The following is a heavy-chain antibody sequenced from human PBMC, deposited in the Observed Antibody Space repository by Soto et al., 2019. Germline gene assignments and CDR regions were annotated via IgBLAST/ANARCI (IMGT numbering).Heavy chain of an antibody. Sequence: SGPTLVNPTQTLTLTCTFSGFSLTTSGVAVGWIRQPPGKALEWLAPIYWDDDKRYSPSLKSRLTITKDTSKNQVVLTMTTMDPVDTATYYCAHRDYRSRFFDYWGQGVLVTVSS. CDR2: IYWDDDK. V-gene: IGHV2-5*02. CDR1: GFSLTTSGVA. J-gene: IGHJ4*02. CDR3: AHRDYRSRFFDY. D-gene: IGHD2-2*01.